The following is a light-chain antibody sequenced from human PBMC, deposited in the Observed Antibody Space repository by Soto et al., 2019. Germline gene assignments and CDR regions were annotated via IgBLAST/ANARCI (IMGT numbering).Light chain of an antibody. V-gene: IGLV2-14*03. Sequence: QSALAQPASVSGSPGQSITFSCTGTSSDVGGYNYVSWYQHHPGKAPKLIIYDVSNRPSGVSNRFSASKSGNTASLTISGLQAEDEADYYCSSYTSSSTLYVFGTGTKVTVL. J-gene: IGLJ1*01. CDR1: SSDVGGYNY. CDR3: SSYTSSSTLYV. CDR2: DVS.